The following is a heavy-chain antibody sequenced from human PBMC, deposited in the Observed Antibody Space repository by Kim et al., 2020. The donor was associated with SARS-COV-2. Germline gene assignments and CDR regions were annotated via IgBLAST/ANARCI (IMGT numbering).Heavy chain of an antibody. CDR2: IYYSGST. J-gene: IGHJ5*02. CDR1: GGSISSYY. V-gene: IGHV4-59*08. Sequence: SETLSLTCTVSGGSISSYYWSWIRQPPGKGLEWIGYIYYSGSTNYNPSLKSRVTISVDTSKNQFSLKLSSVTAADTAVYYCARGGVEMITMVRGPGFDPWGQGTLVTVSS. CDR3: ARGGVEMITMVRGPGFDP. D-gene: IGHD3-10*01.